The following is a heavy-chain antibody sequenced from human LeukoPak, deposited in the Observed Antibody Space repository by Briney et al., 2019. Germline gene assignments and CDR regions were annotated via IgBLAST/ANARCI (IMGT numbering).Heavy chain of an antibody. J-gene: IGHJ6*03. Sequence: GGSLRLSCAASGFTFSSYGMHWVRQAPGKGLEWVAVIWYDGSNKYYADSVKGRFTISRDNSKNTLYLQMNSLRAEDTAVYYCARERTYYYYYMDVWGKGTTVTVSS. CDR2: IWYDGSNK. CDR3: ARERTYYYYYMDV. V-gene: IGHV3-33*01. CDR1: GFTFSSYG.